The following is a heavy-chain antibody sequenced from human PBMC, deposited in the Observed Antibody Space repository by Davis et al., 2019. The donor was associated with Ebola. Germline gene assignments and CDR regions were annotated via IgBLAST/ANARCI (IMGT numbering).Heavy chain of an antibody. D-gene: IGHD6-13*01. CDR1: GYTFTSYY. J-gene: IGHJ6*02. V-gene: IGHV1-46*01. Sequence: ASVKVSCKASGYTFTSYYMHWVRQAPGQGLEWMGIINPSGGSTSYAQKFQGRVTMTRDTSTSTVYMELSSLRSEDTAVYYCATHSSSWLEYYYGMDVWGQGTTVTVSS. CDR3: ATHSSSWLEYYYGMDV. CDR2: INPSGGST.